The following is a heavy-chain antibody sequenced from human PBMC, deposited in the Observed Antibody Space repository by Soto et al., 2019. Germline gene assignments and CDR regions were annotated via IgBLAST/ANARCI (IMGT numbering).Heavy chain of an antibody. CDR3: ARVGRYRGGSFSPTYYFDY. CDR1: GGSFSGYS. CDR2: INHTGST. J-gene: IGHJ4*02. V-gene: IGHV4-34*01. Sequence: PSETLSLTCAVYGGSFSGYSWTWIRQPPGTGLEWIGEINHTGSTNYNPSLKRRVTISVDTSKNQFSLKLSSVTAADTAVYYSARVGRYRGGSFSPTYYFDYWGQGTLVTVSS. D-gene: IGHD1-26*01.